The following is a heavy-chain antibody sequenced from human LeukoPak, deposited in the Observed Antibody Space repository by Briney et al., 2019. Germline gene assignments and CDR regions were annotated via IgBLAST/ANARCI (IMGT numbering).Heavy chain of an antibody. CDR1: GGSISSHY. V-gene: IGHV4-4*07. CDR3: ARDHPHYYYYYMDV. J-gene: IGHJ6*03. CDR2: IYNSGSN. Sequence: PSETLSLTCTVSGGSISSHYWSWLRQPAGKGLEGIGRIYNSGSNNHTPSLKSRVTMSVDTSKNQFSLKLSSVTAADTAVYYCARDHPHYYYYYMDVWGKGTTVTVSS.